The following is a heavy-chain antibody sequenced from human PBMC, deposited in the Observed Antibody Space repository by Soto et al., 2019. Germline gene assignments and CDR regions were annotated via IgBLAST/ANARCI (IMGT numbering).Heavy chain of an antibody. CDR2: LYGGGGHT. CDR1: GFTFSSYA. J-gene: IGHJ5*02. V-gene: IGHV3-23*01. CDR3: AKDAVSGDGVWLAES. D-gene: IGHD4-17*01. Sequence: VGSLRLSCAASGFTFSSYAMIWVRQAPGKGLEWVSGLYGGGGHTNYADSVKGRFTISRDNSKNTLYLQMNSLRPEDTAVYRCAKDAVSGDGVWLAESWGQGTLVTVSS.